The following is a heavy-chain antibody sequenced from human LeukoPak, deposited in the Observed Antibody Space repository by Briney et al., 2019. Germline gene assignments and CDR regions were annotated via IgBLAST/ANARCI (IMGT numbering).Heavy chain of an antibody. Sequence: GSSVKVSCKASGGTFSSYAISWVRQAPGQGLEWMGRSIPIFGIANYAQKFQGRVTITADKSTSTAYMELSSLRSEDTAVYYCARGTGYSSSWYVRSPYYYYGMDVWGQGTTVTVSS. CDR2: SIPIFGIA. CDR3: ARGTGYSSSWYVRSPYYYYGMDV. CDR1: GGTFSSYA. D-gene: IGHD6-13*01. J-gene: IGHJ6*02. V-gene: IGHV1-69*04.